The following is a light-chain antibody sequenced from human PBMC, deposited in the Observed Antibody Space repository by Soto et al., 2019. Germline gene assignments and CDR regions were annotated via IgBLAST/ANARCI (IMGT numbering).Light chain of an antibody. J-gene: IGKJ2*01. CDR3: QQYNNWPRT. V-gene: IGKV3-15*01. Sequence: EIVMTQSPATLSVSPGARATRSCRASQSVSSNLAWYQQKPGQAPRLLIYGASTRATGIPARFSGSGSGTEFTLTISSLQSEDFAVYYWQQYNNWPRTFGQGTKLEIK. CDR1: QSVSSN. CDR2: GAS.